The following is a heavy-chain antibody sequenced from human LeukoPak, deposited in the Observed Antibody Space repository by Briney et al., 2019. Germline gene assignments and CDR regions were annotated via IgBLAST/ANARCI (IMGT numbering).Heavy chain of an antibody. CDR3: AIGVVITTASDN. J-gene: IGHJ4*02. D-gene: IGHD3-22*01. CDR1: GFTFNNYW. Sequence: GGSLRLSCAASGFTFNNYWMHWVRQAPGKGLVWVSGINSDGSSATYADSVKGRFTISRDNAKNTLYLEMNSLRAEDMAVHYCAIGVVITTASDNWGQGTLVTVSS. CDR2: INSDGSSA. V-gene: IGHV3-74*01.